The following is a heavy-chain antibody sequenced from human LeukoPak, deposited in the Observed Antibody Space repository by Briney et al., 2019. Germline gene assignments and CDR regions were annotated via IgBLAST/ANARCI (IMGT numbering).Heavy chain of an antibody. CDR2: IYHSGST. V-gene: IGHV4-30-2*01. Sequence: SETLSLTCTVSGGSISSGGYYWSWIRQPPGKGLEWIGYIYHSGSTYYNPSLKSRVTISVGRSKNQFSLKLSSVTAADTAVYYCTRDSQLEWFYAWGQGILVTVSS. D-gene: IGHD3-10*01. J-gene: IGHJ5*02. CDR1: GGSISSGGYY. CDR3: TRDSQLEWFYA.